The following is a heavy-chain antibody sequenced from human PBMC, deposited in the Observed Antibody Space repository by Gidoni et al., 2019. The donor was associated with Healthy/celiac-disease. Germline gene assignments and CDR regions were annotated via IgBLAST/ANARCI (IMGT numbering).Heavy chain of an antibody. J-gene: IGHJ6*02. Sequence: EVQLLESGGGLVQPGGSLRLSCAASGFTFSSYAMSWVRQAPGKGLEWVSAISGSGGSTYYADSVKGRFTISRDNSKNTLYLQMNSLRAEDTAVYYCAKEQGYSYGYYYYYGMDVWGQGTTVTVSS. V-gene: IGHV3-23*01. CDR2: ISGSGGST. D-gene: IGHD5-18*01. CDR3: AKEQGYSYGYYYYYGMDV. CDR1: GFTFSSYA.